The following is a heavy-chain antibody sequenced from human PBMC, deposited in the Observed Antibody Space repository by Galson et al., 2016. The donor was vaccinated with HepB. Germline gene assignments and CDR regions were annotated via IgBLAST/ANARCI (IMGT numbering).Heavy chain of an antibody. Sequence: ETLSLTCTVSNDSVNTGNYYWSWIRQPPGKGLEWIGYVYYTGSTSYRPSLKSRVTISIDTSKNQFSLRLNSLTAADTAVYYCARCRRLVRPFDYWGQGILVTVSP. CDR1: NDSVNTGNYY. CDR3: ARCRRLVRPFDY. D-gene: IGHD6-6*01. J-gene: IGHJ4*02. CDR2: VYYTGST. V-gene: IGHV4-61*01.